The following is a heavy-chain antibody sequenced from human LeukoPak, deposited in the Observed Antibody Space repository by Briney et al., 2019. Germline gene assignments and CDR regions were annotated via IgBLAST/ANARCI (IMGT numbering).Heavy chain of an antibody. Sequence: SETLSLTCTVSGGSISSSSYYWGWIRQPPGKGLEWIGSIYYSGSTYYNPSLKSRVTISVDTSKNQFSLKLSSVTAADTAVYYCAREDLAARTIDYWGQGTLVTVSS. V-gene: IGHV4-39*07. J-gene: IGHJ4*02. CDR3: AREDLAARTIDY. D-gene: IGHD2-15*01. CDR2: IYYSGST. CDR1: GGSISSSSYY.